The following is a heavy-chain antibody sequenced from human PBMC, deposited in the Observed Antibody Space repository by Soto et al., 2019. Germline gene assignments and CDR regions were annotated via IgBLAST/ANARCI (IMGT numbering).Heavy chain of an antibody. CDR3: ASLGYCSSTSCFGYYYYMDV. Sequence: ASETLSLTCTVSGGSISSSSYYWGWIRQPPGKGLEWIGSIYYSGSTYYNPSLKSRVTISVDTSKNQFSLKLSSVTAADTAVYYCASLGYCSSTSCFGYYYYMDVWGKGTTVTVSS. D-gene: IGHD2-2*01. CDR2: IYYSGST. V-gene: IGHV4-39*01. J-gene: IGHJ6*03. CDR1: GGSISSSSYY.